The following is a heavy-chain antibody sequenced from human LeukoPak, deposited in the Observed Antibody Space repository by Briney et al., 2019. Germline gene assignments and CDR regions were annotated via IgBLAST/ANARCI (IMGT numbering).Heavy chain of an antibody. CDR2: ISGSGGST. Sequence: PGGSLRLSCAASGFTFSSYAMSWVRQAPGEGLEWVSAISGSGGSTYYADSVKGRFTISRDNSKNTLYLQMNSLRAEDTAVYYCAKDTEDIVATDRVDYWGQGTLVTVSS. D-gene: IGHD5-12*01. CDR1: GFTFSSYA. CDR3: AKDTEDIVATDRVDY. J-gene: IGHJ4*02. V-gene: IGHV3-23*01.